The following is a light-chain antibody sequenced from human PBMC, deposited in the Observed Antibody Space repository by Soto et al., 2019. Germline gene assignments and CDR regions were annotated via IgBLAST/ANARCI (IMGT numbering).Light chain of an antibody. V-gene: IGKV1-39*01. CDR1: QSISIY. CDR3: QQSYSTPRDT. CDR2: AAS. Sequence: DIQMTQSPSSLSASVGDRVTITCRASQSISIYLNWYQQKPGKVPKLLINAASSLQSGVPSRFSGRGSGTDFTLTISSLQPEDFAAYYCQQSYSTPRDTFGQGTKLEIK. J-gene: IGKJ2*01.